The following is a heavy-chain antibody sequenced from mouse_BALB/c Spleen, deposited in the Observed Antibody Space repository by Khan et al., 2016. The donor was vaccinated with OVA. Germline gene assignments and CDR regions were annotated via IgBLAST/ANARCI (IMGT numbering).Heavy chain of an antibody. CDR2: ISYSGST. Sequence: VQLKESGPGLVKPSQSLSLTCTVTGYSITSDYAWNWIRQFPGNKLEWMGYISYSGSTYYNPSLKSRISVTRNTSKNQFFLQLNSVTTEDTATYYCARRVLLLYWYFDVWGAGTTVTVSS. CDR1: GYSITSDYA. V-gene: IGHV3-2*02. J-gene: IGHJ1*01. D-gene: IGHD1-1*01. CDR3: ARRVLLLYWYFDV.